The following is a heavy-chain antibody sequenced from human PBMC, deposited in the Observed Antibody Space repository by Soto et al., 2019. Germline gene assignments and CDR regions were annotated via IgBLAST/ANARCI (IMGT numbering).Heavy chain of an antibody. Sequence: EVQLLESGGGLVQPGGSLTVSCAASGFTFTNYVMSWVRQAPGKGLEWVAAISVSGGSTFYADSVKGRFIISRDNSKNTLSLQMNSLRAEDTAVYFCARLQILQLENIFAYWGQGALVTVSS. CDR2: ISVSGGST. CDR1: GFTFTNYV. J-gene: IGHJ4*02. D-gene: IGHD3-3*01. CDR3: ARLQILQLENIFAY. V-gene: IGHV3-23*01.